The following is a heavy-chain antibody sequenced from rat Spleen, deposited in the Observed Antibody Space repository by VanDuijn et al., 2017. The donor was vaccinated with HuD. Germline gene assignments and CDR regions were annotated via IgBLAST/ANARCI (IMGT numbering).Heavy chain of an antibody. CDR3: ARGYPAH. Sequence: EVQVVESGGGIVQPGRSMKLSCAASGFTFSNYDMVWVRQAPTKGLKWVASISYDGSTPYYRDSVKGRFTISRDNAQNTLYLQMSKLGSEDTAIYYCARGYPAHWGQGVMVTVSS. V-gene: IGHV5-7*01. J-gene: IGHJ2*01. CDR1: GFTFSNYD. D-gene: IGHD1-4*01. CDR2: ISYDGSTP.